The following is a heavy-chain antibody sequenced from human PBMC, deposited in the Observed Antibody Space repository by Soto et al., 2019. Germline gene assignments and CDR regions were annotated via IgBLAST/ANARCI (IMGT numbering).Heavy chain of an antibody. CDR1: GDSVSSNSDA. CDR2: TYYRNKWYN. Sequence: SQTIPLTCAISGDSVSSNSDAWNWIRQSPSRGLEWLGRTYYRNKWYNDYAVSVKSRITINPDTSKNQFSLQLKSVTPEDTAVYYCARLVGSTMVPAIILLDTWFHPCAHRTPV. J-gene: IGHJ5*02. V-gene: IGHV6-1*01. CDR3: ARLVGSTMVPAIILLDTWFHP. D-gene: IGHD3-10*01.